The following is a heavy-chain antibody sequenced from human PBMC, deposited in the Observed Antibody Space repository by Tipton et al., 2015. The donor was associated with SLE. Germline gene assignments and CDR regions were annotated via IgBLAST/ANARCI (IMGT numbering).Heavy chain of an antibody. CDR3: VRDPQGYYYDSRGYFDL. J-gene: IGHJ2*01. V-gene: IGHV4-4*08. CDR2: IYTSGST. D-gene: IGHD3-22*01. Sequence: TLSLTCTVSGGSFSSYYWSWIRQPPGKGLVWSGYIYTSGSTNQNTTLKSRVTISVDTTKNHFSLKLSSMTAADTAMYYCVRDPQGYYYDSRGYFDLWGRGTLVTVSS. CDR1: GGSFSSYY.